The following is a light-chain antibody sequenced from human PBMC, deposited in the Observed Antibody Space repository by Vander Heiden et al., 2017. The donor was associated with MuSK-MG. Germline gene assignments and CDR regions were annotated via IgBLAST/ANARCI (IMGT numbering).Light chain of an antibody. CDR2: ENN. CDR1: SPNIGNNY. Sequence: QSVLTQPPSVSAAPGQKVTISCSGSSPNIGNNYVAWYQPLPGTAPKLLIYENNKRPSGIPDRFSGSKSGTSATLGITGLQTGDEADYYCGTWDSSLSAEVFGGGTKLTVL. J-gene: IGLJ2*01. CDR3: GTWDSSLSAEV. V-gene: IGLV1-51*02.